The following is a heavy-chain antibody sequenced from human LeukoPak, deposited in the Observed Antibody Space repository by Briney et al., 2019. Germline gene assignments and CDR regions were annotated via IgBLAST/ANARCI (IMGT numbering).Heavy chain of an antibody. Sequence: GGSLRLSCAASGFTVSSNYMGWVRQAPGKGLEYVSVIYSGGNTYYAGSVKGRFTISRDNSKNTVYLQMNSLRAEDTAVFYCARLVATTGRLYFDYWGQGNLVNVSS. CDR2: IYSGGNT. CDR3: ARLVATTGRLYFDY. V-gene: IGHV3-53*01. D-gene: IGHD1-1*01. CDR1: GFTVSSNY. J-gene: IGHJ4*02.